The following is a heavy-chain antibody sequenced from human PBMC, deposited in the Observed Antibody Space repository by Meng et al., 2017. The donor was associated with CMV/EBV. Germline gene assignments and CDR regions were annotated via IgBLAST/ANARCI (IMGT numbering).Heavy chain of an antibody. V-gene: IGHV4-4*07. Sequence: GELAEVGQGLVEPSETLSLTCTVSGGSVSSYYWSWIRQPAGKGLEWIGRIYTSGSTNYNPSLKSRVTMSVDTSKNQFSLKLSSVTAADTAVYYCARGGLYYYDSSGHFDYWGQGTLVTVSS. CDR1: GGSVSSYY. CDR2: IYTSGST. J-gene: IGHJ4*02. CDR3: ARGGLYYYDSSGHFDY. D-gene: IGHD3-22*01.